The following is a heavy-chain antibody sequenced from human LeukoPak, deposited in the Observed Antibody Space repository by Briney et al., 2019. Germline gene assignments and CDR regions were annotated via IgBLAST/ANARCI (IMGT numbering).Heavy chain of an antibody. D-gene: IGHD3-22*01. J-gene: IGHJ4*02. CDR1: GGTFSSYA. CDR2: IIPILGIT. CDR3: AYYYDSSGYRTSLDY. V-gene: IGHV1-69*04. Sequence: GASVKVSCKASGGTFSSYAISWVRQAPGQGLEWMGRIIPILGITNYAQKFQGRVTITADKSTSTAYMELSSLRSEDTAVYYCAYYYDSSGYRTSLDYWGQGTLVTVSS.